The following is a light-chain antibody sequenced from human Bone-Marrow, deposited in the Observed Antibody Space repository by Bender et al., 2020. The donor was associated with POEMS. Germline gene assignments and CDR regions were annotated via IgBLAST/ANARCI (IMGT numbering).Light chain of an antibody. CDR1: SSNIGAGYD. CDR2: GNT. CDR3: QSYDGSLSGV. Sequence: QSVLTQPPSVSGAPGQRVTISCTGSSSNIGAGYDVHWYQQVPGTAPKLLIFGNTRRPSGVPDRFSGSKSGTSASLAITGLQAEDEADYYCQSYDGSLSGVFGGGTKLTVL. J-gene: IGLJ3*02. V-gene: IGLV1-40*01.